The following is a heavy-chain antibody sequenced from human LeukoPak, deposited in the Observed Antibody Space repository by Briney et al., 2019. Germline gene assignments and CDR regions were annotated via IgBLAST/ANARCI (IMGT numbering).Heavy chain of an antibody. D-gene: IGHD4-23*01. J-gene: IGHJ4*02. Sequence: ASVKVSCKASGYTFTGYYMHWVRQAPGQGLEWMGWINPNSGGTNYAQKFQGRVTMTRDTSISTAYMELSSLRSEDTAVYYCARVESYGGLAHDYWGQGTLVTVSS. V-gene: IGHV1-2*02. CDR3: ARVESYGGLAHDY. CDR1: GYTFTGYY. CDR2: INPNSGGT.